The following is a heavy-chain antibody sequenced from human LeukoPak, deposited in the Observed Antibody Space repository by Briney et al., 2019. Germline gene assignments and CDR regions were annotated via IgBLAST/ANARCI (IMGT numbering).Heavy chain of an antibody. CDR2: ISSSSSYI. V-gene: IGHV3-21*01. CDR3: ARGVY. Sequence: GGSLRLSCAASGFIFRNYGMNWLRQAPGKGPEWVSSISSSSSYIYYADSVKGRFTISRDNAKNSLYLQMNSLRAEDTAVYYCARGVYWGQGTLVTVSS. J-gene: IGHJ4*02. CDR1: GFIFRNYG.